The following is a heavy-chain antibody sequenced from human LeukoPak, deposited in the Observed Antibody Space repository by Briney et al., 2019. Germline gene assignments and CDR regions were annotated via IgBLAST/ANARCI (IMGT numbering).Heavy chain of an antibody. D-gene: IGHD3-3*01. Sequence: PGGSLRLSCAASGFTFSSYWMSWVRQAPGKGLEWVANIKQDGSEKYYVDSVKGRFTISRDNAKNSLYLQMNSLRAEDTAVYYCARGKNYDFWSGFPRNFDYWGQGTLVTVSS. CDR2: IKQDGSEK. CDR1: GFTFSSYW. J-gene: IGHJ4*02. CDR3: ARGKNYDFWSGFPRNFDY. V-gene: IGHV3-7*01.